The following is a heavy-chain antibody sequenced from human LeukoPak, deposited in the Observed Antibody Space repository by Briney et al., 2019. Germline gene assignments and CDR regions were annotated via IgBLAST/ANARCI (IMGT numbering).Heavy chain of an antibody. D-gene: IGHD1-14*01. J-gene: IGHJ4*02. CDR3: VKLSNRYDFGY. V-gene: IGHV3-64D*09. CDR1: GFTFSNYA. CDR2: ISSNGRNI. Sequence: GGSLRLSCSASGFTFSNYAMHWVRQAPGKGLECVSAISSNGRNIYYADSVKGRFTISRDNSKNTLSLQMSSLRTEDAAVYYCVKLSNRYDFGYWGQGTLVTVSS.